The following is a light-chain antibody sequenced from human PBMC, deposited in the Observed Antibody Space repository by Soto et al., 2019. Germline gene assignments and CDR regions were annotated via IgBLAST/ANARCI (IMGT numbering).Light chain of an antibody. V-gene: IGKV3-11*01. CDR1: QSVSIN. Sequence: EIVLTQSPATLSLSPGERATLSCRASQSVSINLAWFQQKPGQAPRLLIYTASNKATGIPARFSGSGSGTDFTLTISSLEPEDCAVYYCQQRSDWPLTFGGGTKVEIK. J-gene: IGKJ4*01. CDR3: QQRSDWPLT. CDR2: TAS.